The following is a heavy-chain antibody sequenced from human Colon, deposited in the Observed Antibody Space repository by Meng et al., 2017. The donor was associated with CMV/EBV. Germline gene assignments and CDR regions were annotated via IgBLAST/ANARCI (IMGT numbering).Heavy chain of an antibody. CDR1: GYTFISYG. J-gene: IGHJ5*02. CDR2: ISTFNSNK. D-gene: IGHD3-16*01. V-gene: IGHV1-18*01. Sequence: SCKASGYTFISYGFNWVRQAPGERLEWMGWISTFNSNKYYAQKFQDRVTMTTDRSTNTAYLELRALKADDTAIYFCARAVDGGRSDPWGQGTLVTVSS. CDR3: ARAVDGGRSDP.